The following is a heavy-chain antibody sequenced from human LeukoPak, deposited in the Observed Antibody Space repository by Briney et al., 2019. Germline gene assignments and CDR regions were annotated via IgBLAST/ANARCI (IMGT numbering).Heavy chain of an antibody. CDR2: IYHSGST. V-gene: IGHV4-38-2*02. D-gene: IGHD2-2*01. Sequence: SETLSLTCTVSGYSISSGYYWGWIRQPPGKGLEWIGSIYHSGSTYYNPSLKSRVTISVDTSKNQFSLKMSSVTAADTAVYYCARHVPSLPAAGGGAFDYWGQGTLVTVSS. J-gene: IGHJ4*02. CDR1: GYSISSGYY. CDR3: ARHVPSLPAAGGGAFDY.